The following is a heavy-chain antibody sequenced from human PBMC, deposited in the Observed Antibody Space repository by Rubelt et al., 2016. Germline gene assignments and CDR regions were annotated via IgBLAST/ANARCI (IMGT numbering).Heavy chain of an antibody. CDR1: GFTFKNAW. V-gene: IGHV3-33*08. CDR2: IWYDGSNK. CDR3: ARDERGIDY. Sequence: VQLVESGGGLVKPGGSLRLSCVASGFTFKNAWMTWVRQAPGKGLEWLAVIWYDGSNKYYADSVKGRFTISRDNSRNTLYLQMNSLRVEDTAVYYCARDERGIDYWGQGTLVTVSS. J-gene: IGHJ4*02.